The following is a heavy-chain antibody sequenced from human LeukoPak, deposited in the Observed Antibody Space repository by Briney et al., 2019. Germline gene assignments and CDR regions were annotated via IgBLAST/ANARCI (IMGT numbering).Heavy chain of an antibody. CDR2: INHSGST. CDR3: ARASYSYDISGWVPFDY. CDR1: GGSFSGYY. D-gene: IGHD3-22*01. V-gene: IGHV4-34*01. J-gene: IGHJ4*02. Sequence: SETLSLTCAVYGGSFSGYYWSWIRQPPGKGLEWIGEINHSGSTNYNPSLKGRVTISGDTSENQFSLRLSSVTAADTAVYYCARASYSYDISGWVPFDYWGQGTLVTVSS.